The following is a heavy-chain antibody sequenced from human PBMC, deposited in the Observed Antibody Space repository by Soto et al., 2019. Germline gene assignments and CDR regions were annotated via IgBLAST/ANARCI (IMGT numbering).Heavy chain of an antibody. V-gene: IGHV3-30*18. D-gene: IGHD6-13*01. CDR1: GFTFSSYG. CDR3: AKDRDSSSWYFDY. Sequence: GGSLRLSCAASGFTFSSYGMHWVRQAPGKGLEWVAVISYDGSNKYYADSVKDRFTISRDNSKNTLYLQMNSLRAEDTAVYYCAKDRDSSSWYFDYWGQGTLVTVSS. J-gene: IGHJ4*02. CDR2: ISYDGSNK.